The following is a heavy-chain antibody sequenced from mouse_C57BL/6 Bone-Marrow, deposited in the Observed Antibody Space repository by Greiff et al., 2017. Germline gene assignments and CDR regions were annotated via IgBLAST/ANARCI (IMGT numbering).Heavy chain of an antibody. CDR1: GYTFTSYW. D-gene: IGHD1-1*01. Sequence: QVHVKQPGAELVQPGASVTMSCKASGYTFTSYWITWVKQRPGQGLEWIGDLYPGCGSTNYNEKFKSKATLTVDTSSSTAYMQRSSLTSEDSAVYYCARYYYYGSSYAMDYWGQGTSVTVSS. J-gene: IGHJ4*01. V-gene: IGHV1-55*01. CDR3: ARYYYYGSSYAMDY. CDR2: LYPGCGST.